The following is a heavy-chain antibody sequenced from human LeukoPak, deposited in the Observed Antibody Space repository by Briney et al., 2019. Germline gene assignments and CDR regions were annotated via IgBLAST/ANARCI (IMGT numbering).Heavy chain of an antibody. D-gene: IGHD2-2*01. Sequence: GGSLRLSCAASGFTFSDRYMDWVRQAPGKGLEWVGRTRNKANSYTTEYAASVKGGFTISRDDSKNSLYLQMNSLKTEDTAVYYCARFGVVPAARYYYGMDVWGKGTTVTVSS. J-gene: IGHJ6*04. CDR3: ARFGVVPAARYYYGMDV. CDR1: GFTFSDRY. V-gene: IGHV3-72*01. CDR2: TRNKANSYTT.